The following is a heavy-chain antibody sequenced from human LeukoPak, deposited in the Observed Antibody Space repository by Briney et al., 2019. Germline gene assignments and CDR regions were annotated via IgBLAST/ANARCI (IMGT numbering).Heavy chain of an antibody. CDR2: VSGGGSTT. V-gene: IGHV3-21*01. J-gene: IGHJ4*02. CDR3: ARFRPRTYYYDSSGQGTFDY. CDR1: GFSFSNFG. Sequence: PGGSLRLSCAASGFSFSNFGMHWVRQAPGKGLEWVSSVSGGGSTTYYADSVKGRFTISRDNAKNSLYLQMNSLRAEDTAVYYCARFRPRTYYYDSSGQGTFDYWGQGTLVTVSS. D-gene: IGHD3-22*01.